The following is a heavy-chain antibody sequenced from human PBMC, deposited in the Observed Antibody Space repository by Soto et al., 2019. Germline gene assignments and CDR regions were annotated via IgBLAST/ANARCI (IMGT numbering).Heavy chain of an antibody. CDR2: IYPGDSDT. CDR3: ATSPATGTSRYFDY. V-gene: IGHV5-51*01. CDR1: GYSFSNYW. D-gene: IGHD1-7*01. J-gene: IGHJ4*02. Sequence: GESLKISCKVSGYSFSNYWVGWVRQMPGKGLEWMGIIYPGDSDTRYNPSFRGQVTISADKSISTAYVQWSGLKASDTAMYYCATSPATGTSRYFDYWGRGTLVTVSS.